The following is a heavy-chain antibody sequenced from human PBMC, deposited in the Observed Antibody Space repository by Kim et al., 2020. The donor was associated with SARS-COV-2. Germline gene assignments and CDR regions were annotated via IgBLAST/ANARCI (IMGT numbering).Heavy chain of an antibody. CDR3: AKDMGVDYYDSSGYYYEEYYFDY. D-gene: IGHD3-22*01. CDR1: GFTFSSYG. V-gene: IGHV3-30*18. Sequence: GGSLRLSCAASGFTFSSYGMHWVRQAPGKGLEWVAVISYDGSNKYYADSVKGRFTISRDNSKNTLYLQMNSLRAEDTAVYYCAKDMGVDYYDSSGYYYEEYYFDYWGQGTLVTVSS. CDR2: ISYDGSNK. J-gene: IGHJ4*02.